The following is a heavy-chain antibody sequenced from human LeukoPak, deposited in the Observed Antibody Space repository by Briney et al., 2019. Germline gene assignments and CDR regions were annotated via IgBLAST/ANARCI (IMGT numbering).Heavy chain of an antibody. Sequence: ASVKVSCKASGYTLTSYGISWVRQAPGQGLEWMGWISAYNGNTNYAQKLQGRVTMTTDTSTSTAYMELRSLRSDDTAVYYCARDPRRSYGDYGFDYWGQGTLVTVSS. CDR2: ISAYNGNT. J-gene: IGHJ4*02. CDR3: ARDPRRSYGDYGFDY. CDR1: GYTLTSYG. D-gene: IGHD4-17*01. V-gene: IGHV1-18*01.